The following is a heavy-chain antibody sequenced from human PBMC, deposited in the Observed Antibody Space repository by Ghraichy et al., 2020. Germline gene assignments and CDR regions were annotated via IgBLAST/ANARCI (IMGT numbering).Heavy chain of an antibody. CDR1: GYTFTGYY. Sequence: ASVKVSCKASGYTFTGYYMHWVRQAPGQGLEWMGWINPNSGGTNYAQKFQGRVTMTRDTSISTAYMELSRLRSDDTAVYYCARDRGIWFGESTLAKHNYYYYYGMDVWGQGTTVTVSS. CDR2: INPNSGGT. CDR3: ARDRGIWFGESTLAKHNYYYYYGMDV. D-gene: IGHD3-10*01. V-gene: IGHV1-2*02. J-gene: IGHJ6*02.